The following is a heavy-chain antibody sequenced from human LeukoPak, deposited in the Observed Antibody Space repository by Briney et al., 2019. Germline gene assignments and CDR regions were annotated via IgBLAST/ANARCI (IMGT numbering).Heavy chain of an antibody. J-gene: IGHJ1*01. CDR1: GFTFSSYA. D-gene: IGHD3-22*01. V-gene: IGHV3-23*01. CDR3: AKDNYYDSSGYYGEYFQH. CDR2: ISGSGGST. Sequence: GGSLRLSCAASGFTFSSYAMSWVRQAPGKGLEWVSGISGSGGSTYYADSVKGRFSISRDNSKNTLSLQMNSLRAEDTAVHYCAKDNYYDSSGYYGEYFQHWGQGTLVTVSS.